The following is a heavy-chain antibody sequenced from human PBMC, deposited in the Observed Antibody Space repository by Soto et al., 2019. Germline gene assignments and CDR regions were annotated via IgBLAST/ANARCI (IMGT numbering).Heavy chain of an antibody. V-gene: IGHV3-23*01. CDR3: AKSWGYCSGGSCYSPFDY. CDR2: ISGSGGST. D-gene: IGHD2-15*01. CDR1: GLTFSSYA. Sequence: EVQLLESGGGLVQPGGSLRLSCAASGLTFSSYAMSWVRQAPGKGLEWVSAISGSGGSTYYADSVKGRFTISRDNSKNTLYLQMNSLRAEDTAVYYCAKSWGYCSGGSCYSPFDYWGQGTLVTVSS. J-gene: IGHJ4*02.